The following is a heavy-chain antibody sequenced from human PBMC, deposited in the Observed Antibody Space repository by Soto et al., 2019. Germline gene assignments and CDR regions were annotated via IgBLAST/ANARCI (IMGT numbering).Heavy chain of an antibody. V-gene: IGHV3-73*02. J-gene: IGHJ4*02. Sequence: VQLVESGGGLVQPGGSLKLSCAASGFTFSGSAMHWVRQASGKGLEWVGRIGSKPHSYATAYAASVKGRFTISRDDSKNTAYLQMNSLKTEDTAVYYCTSHSPEDMIRKWGQGTLVTVSS. CDR3: TSHSPEDMIRK. D-gene: IGHD3-10*01. CDR1: GFTFSGSA. CDR2: IGSKPHSYAT.